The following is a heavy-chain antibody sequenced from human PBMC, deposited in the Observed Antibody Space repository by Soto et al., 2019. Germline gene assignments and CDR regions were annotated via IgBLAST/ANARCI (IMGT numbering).Heavy chain of an antibody. CDR3: ARVDYGDYAYYFDY. D-gene: IGHD4-17*01. CDR2: ISKSGTTT. CDR1: GFTFSSYG. J-gene: IGHJ4*02. Sequence: PGGSLRLSCVASGFTFSSYGMNWVRQGPGKGLEWLSSISKSGTTTYYADSVKGRFTISRDNAKNSLYLQMNSLRAEDTAVYYCARVDYGDYAYYFDYWGQGTLVTVSS. V-gene: IGHV3-48*04.